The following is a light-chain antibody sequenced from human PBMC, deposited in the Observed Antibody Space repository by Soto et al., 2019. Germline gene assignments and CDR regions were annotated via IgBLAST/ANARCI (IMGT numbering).Light chain of an antibody. V-gene: IGKV3-11*01. Sequence: EIVLTQSPATLSLSPGERATLSCRASQSVSSYLAWYQQKPGQAPRLLIYDASNMATGIPARFSGSGSGTDFTLTISSREPEDFAVSYYQQHRNLPPITFGQGTRLEIK. CDR3: QQHRNLPPIT. CDR1: QSVSSY. J-gene: IGKJ5*01. CDR2: DAS.